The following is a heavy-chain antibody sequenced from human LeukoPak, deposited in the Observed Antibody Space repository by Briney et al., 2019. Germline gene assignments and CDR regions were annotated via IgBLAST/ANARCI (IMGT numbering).Heavy chain of an antibody. V-gene: IGHV1-8*01. CDR3: ATDQRGAGLGFLYGSGSFNGLDV. J-gene: IGHJ6*02. CDR1: GYPFTSYD. D-gene: IGHD3-10*01. CDR2: MNPRSRNT. Sequence: ASVKVSCRASGYPFTSYDISWMRQATGQGLEWMGWMNPRSRNTGYAQKFQGRVTMTEDTSTDTGYMELSSLRSEDTAVYYCATDQRGAGLGFLYGSGSFNGLDVWGQGTTVTVSS.